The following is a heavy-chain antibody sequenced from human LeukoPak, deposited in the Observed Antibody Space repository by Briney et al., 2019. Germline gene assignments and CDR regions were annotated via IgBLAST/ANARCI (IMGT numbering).Heavy chain of an antibody. CDR2: ISPLLGAG. CDR3: AIRGPSRSLFGFDI. D-gene: IGHD2-2*01. V-gene: IGHV1-69*06. CDR1: GGIFTKYA. Sequence: SVKVSCKASGGIFTKYAFHWVRQAPGQGPEWMGEISPLLGAGNYAQRFQGRVTITADTSTGTAYMELNSLKSEDTAVYYCAIRGPSRSLFGFDIWGQGTMVTVSS. J-gene: IGHJ3*02.